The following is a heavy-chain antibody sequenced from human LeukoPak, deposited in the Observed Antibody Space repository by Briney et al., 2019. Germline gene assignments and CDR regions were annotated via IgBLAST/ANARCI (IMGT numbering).Heavy chain of an antibody. Sequence: ASVKVSCKASGYTFAGYDMHWVRRAPGQGLEWMGWINPNSGGTNYAQKFQGRVTMTRDTSISTAYMELSRLRSDDTAVYYCASRDGYAVDAFDIWGQGTMVTVSS. CDR2: INPNSGGT. CDR3: ASRDGYAVDAFDI. D-gene: IGHD5-24*01. CDR1: GYTFAGYD. V-gene: IGHV1-2*02. J-gene: IGHJ3*02.